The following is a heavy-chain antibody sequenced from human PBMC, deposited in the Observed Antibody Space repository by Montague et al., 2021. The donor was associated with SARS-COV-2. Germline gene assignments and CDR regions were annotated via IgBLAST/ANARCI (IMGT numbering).Heavy chain of an antibody. V-gene: IGHV4-61*02. D-gene: IGHD3-10*01. CDR1: GGSISSGNYY. CDR2: IYTTGRT. Sequence: TLSLTCTVSGGSISSGNYYWSWIRQLAGKGLEWIGRIYTTGRTNYNPSLKSRVTISVDTSKNQFSLKLSSVTAADTAAYYCASERAYDYGSGTYPGGFDIWGQGTMVTVSS. J-gene: IGHJ3*02. CDR3: ASERAYDYGSGTYPGGFDI.